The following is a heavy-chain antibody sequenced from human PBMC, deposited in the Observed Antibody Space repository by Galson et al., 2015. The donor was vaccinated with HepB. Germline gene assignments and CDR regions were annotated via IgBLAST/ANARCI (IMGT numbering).Heavy chain of an antibody. CDR3: ARTITPAPIPLFDS. Sequence: SLILSCAASGFTFSNYWMHWVRQAPGKGLVWVSRIKSNGETSDYADSVKGRFTISRDNAKNRLFMDMDSLTVEDTAVYFCARTITPAPIPLFDSWGQGTLVTVSS. CDR1: GFTFSNYW. D-gene: IGHD3-10*01. J-gene: IGHJ4*02. V-gene: IGHV3-74*01. CDR2: IKSNGETS.